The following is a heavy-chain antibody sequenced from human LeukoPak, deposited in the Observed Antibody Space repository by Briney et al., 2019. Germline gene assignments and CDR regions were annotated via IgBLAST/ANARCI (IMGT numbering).Heavy chain of an antibody. J-gene: IGHJ4*02. CDR1: GFTFSSYS. D-gene: IGHD6-13*01. CDR3: ARDLGEKGSSWYDDY. Sequence: GGSLRLSCAASGFTFSSYSMNWVRQAPAKGLEWVSSISSSSSYIYYADSLKDRFTISRDNAKNSLYLQMNSVRAEDTAVYYCARDLGEKGSSWYDDYWGQGNLVTVSS. V-gene: IGHV3-21*01. CDR2: ISSSSSYI.